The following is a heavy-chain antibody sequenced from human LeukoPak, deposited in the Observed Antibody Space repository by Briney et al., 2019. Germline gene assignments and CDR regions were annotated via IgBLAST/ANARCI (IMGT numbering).Heavy chain of an antibody. CDR1: GFTFSRYA. Sequence: QPGGSLRLSCAASGFTFSRYAMNWVRQAPGQGLEWVSGISGSGGGTYYADSVKGRFTISRDNPKNTVSLQMNRLRADDTAVYYCAKGSYSSGWYDWGQGTLVTVSS. D-gene: IGHD6-13*01. V-gene: IGHV3-23*01. J-gene: IGHJ4*02. CDR3: AKGSYSSGWYD. CDR2: ISGSGGGT.